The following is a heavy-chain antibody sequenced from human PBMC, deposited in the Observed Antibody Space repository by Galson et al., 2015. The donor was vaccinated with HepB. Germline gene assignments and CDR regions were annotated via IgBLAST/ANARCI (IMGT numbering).Heavy chain of an antibody. CDR2: IDSSDSYT. Sequence: QSGAEVKKPGESLRISCKGSGYSFTSYWISWVRQMPGKGLEWMGRIDSSDSYTNYSPSFQGHVTISADKSISTAYLQWSSLKASDTAMYYCASTYYYDSSGYYGNDYWGQGTLVTVSS. CDR3: ASTYYYDSSGYYGNDY. CDR1: GYSFTSYW. V-gene: IGHV5-10-1*01. D-gene: IGHD3-22*01. J-gene: IGHJ4*02.